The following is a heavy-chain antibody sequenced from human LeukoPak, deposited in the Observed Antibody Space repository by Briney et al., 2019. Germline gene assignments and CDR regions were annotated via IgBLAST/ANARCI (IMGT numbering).Heavy chain of an antibody. D-gene: IGHD6-19*01. Sequence: GGSLRLSCAASGFTFSSDAMNWVRQAPGKGLEWVSGISGSGGSTYYADSVKGRFTISRDNAKNSLYLQMNSLRAEDTAVYYCARHTSGQPFDYWGQGALVTVSS. J-gene: IGHJ4*02. CDR2: ISGSGGST. CDR3: ARHTSGQPFDY. CDR1: GFTFSSDA. V-gene: IGHV3-23*01.